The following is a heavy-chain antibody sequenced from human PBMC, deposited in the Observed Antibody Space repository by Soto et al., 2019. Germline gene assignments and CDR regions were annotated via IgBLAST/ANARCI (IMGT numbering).Heavy chain of an antibody. CDR2: VSGSGGTT. Sequence: EVQLLDSGGGLVQPGGSLRLSCTASGFTFSSSAMSWVRQAPGKGLEWVSAVSGSGGTTYYADSVRGRFTISRDNSKNTLHLQKNSLRAEDTAIYFCARCTVDTFVTSGWCHYLDPWGQGTLVTVSS. CDR3: ARCTVDTFVTSGWCHYLDP. CDR1: GFTFSSSA. V-gene: IGHV3-23*01. J-gene: IGHJ5*02. D-gene: IGHD6-19*01.